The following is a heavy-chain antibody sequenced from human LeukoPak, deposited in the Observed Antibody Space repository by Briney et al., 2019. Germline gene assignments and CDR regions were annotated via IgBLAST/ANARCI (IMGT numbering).Heavy chain of an antibody. V-gene: IGHV3-23*01. D-gene: IGHD3-3*01. CDR2: ISGSGGST. CDR3: AKDTYYDFWSARD. CDR1: GFTFSSYA. Sequence: PGRSLRLSCAASGFTFSSYAMSWVRQAPGKGLEWVSAISGSGGSTYYADSVKGRFTISRDNSKNTLYLQMNSLRAEDTAVYYCAKDTYYDFWSARDWGQGTLVTVSS. J-gene: IGHJ1*01.